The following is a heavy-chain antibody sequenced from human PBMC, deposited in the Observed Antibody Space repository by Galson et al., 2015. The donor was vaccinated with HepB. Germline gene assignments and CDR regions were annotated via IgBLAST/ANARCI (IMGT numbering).Heavy chain of an antibody. D-gene: IGHD5-18*01. CDR1: GFTFSNYA. Sequence: SLRLSCAVSGFTFSNYAMHWVRQAPGKGLQYVSAINNNGGSTHYADSVKGRFTISRDNSKNTLYLHMRSLRAEDTAVYYCVKDFGYSYGEPFFDYWDQGTLVTVSS. V-gene: IGHV3-64D*06. CDR3: VKDFGYSYGEPFFDY. CDR2: INNNGGST. J-gene: IGHJ4*02.